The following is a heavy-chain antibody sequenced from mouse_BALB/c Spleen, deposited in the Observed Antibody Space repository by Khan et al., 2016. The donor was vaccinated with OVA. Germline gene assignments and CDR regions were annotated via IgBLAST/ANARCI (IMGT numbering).Heavy chain of an antibody. Sequence: QLEESGPGLVKPSQSLSLTCSVTGYSITSGYYWNWIRQFPGNKLEWMGYIRYDGSNNYNPSLKNRISIPRDTSKNQFFLKLNSVTTGDTATYYCARGGSSGPAWFAYWGQGTLVTVSA. J-gene: IGHJ3*01. CDR3: ARGGSSGPAWFAY. V-gene: IGHV3-6*02. CDR2: IRYDGSN. D-gene: IGHD3-1*01. CDR1: GYSITSGYY.